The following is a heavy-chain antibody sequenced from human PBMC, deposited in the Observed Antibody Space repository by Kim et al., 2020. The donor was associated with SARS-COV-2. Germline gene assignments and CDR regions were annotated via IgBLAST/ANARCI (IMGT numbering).Heavy chain of an antibody. CDR2: INPGNGNT. V-gene: IGHV1-3*01. Sequence: ASVKVSCKASGYSFTTYAIHWVRQAPGQGLEWMGWINPGNGNTKYSEKFQGRITLTRDTSASTAYMELSSLRSEDTAVYYCAKVGGFDPWGQGTLVTVS. D-gene: IGHD6-25*01. CDR3: AKVGGFDP. CDR1: GYSFTTYA. J-gene: IGHJ5*02.